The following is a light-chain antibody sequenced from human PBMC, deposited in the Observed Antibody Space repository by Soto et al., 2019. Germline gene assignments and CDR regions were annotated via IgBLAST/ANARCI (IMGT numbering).Light chain of an antibody. CDR1: LSITSN. V-gene: IGKV3-15*01. CDR2: GAS. Sequence: EIVMTQSPSTLSVSPGERAILSCRASLSITSNVAWYQQKPGHPPRLPIYGASTRATGIPARFGGSGSWTEFLLTIVSLYSEDFAVLYCQQYTNWPPWTFCQATNVEVK. J-gene: IGKJ1*01. CDR3: QQYTNWPPWT.